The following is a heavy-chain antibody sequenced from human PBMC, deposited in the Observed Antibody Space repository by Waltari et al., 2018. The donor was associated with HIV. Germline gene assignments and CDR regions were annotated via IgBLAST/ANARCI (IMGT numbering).Heavy chain of an antibody. Sequence: QVQLQESGPGLVKPSETLSLTCAVSDYSISSGYYWGWIRRPPGKGLEWIGRIYHSGGTYYNPPLKCRVTISVDTSTNQFSLKLSSVTAADTAVYYCARERGGYDILTGYWEVDVWGQGTTVTVSS. V-gene: IGHV4-38-2*02. CDR3: ARERGGYDILTGYWEVDV. J-gene: IGHJ6*02. D-gene: IGHD3-9*01. CDR1: DYSISSGYY. CDR2: IYHSGGT.